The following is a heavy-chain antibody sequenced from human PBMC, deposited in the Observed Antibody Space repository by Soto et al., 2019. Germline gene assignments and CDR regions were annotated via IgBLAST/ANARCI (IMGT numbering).Heavy chain of an antibody. CDR1: VFSCINYA. D-gene: IGHD3-10*01. J-gene: IGHJ4*02. V-gene: IGHV3-23*01. Sequence: WWSLRLCCSASVFSCINYAMSWFRQAPGKGLEWVSGLSGSGGSTSSADSVKGRFAISRDNSRNTLYLQMNSLRDGDTAIYYCARGFSAGKGSPPDYWGQGTLVTVSS. CDR3: ARGFSAGKGSPPDY. CDR2: LSGSGGST.